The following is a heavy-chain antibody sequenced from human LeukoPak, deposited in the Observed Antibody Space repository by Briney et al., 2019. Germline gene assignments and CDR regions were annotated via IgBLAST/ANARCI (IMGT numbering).Heavy chain of an antibody. J-gene: IGHJ4*02. V-gene: IGHV3-23*01. CDR1: GFTFSSYA. Sequence: PGGSLRLSCAASGFTFSSYAMSWVRQAPGKGLEWVSAISGSGGSTYYADSVKGRFTISRDNSKNTLYLQMNSLRAEDTAVYYCAKDRDYGGNSIYYFDYWGQGTLVTVSS. CDR2: ISGSGGST. CDR3: AKDRDYGGNSIYYFDY. D-gene: IGHD4-23*01.